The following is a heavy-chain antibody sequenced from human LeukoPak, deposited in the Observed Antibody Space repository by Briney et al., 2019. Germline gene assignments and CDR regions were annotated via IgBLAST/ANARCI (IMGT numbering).Heavy chain of an antibody. D-gene: IGHD2-2*02. J-gene: IGHJ3*02. Sequence: SETLSLTCTVSGYSISSGYYWGWIRQPPGKGLEWIGSIYHSGSTYYNPSLKSRVTISVDTSKNQFSLKLSSVTAADTAVYYCARAAWASYCSSTSCYKDAFDIWGQGTMVTVSS. CDR2: IYHSGST. CDR3: ARAAWASYCSSTSCYKDAFDI. V-gene: IGHV4-38-2*02. CDR1: GYSISSGYY.